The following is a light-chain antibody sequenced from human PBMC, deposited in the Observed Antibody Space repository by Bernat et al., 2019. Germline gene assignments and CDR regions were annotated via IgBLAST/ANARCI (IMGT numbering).Light chain of an antibody. CDR1: QSLNTH. V-gene: IGKV3-11*01. J-gene: IGKJ3*01. CDR2: DAS. Sequence: DIVLTQSPATLSLSPGERAILSCRASQSLNTHLAWYQQTPGQAPRLLIYDASIRASGIPARFTGSGSGTDFTLTISNLEPEDFVVYYCQERTKWPRLTFGPGTKVDSK. CDR3: QERTKWPRLT.